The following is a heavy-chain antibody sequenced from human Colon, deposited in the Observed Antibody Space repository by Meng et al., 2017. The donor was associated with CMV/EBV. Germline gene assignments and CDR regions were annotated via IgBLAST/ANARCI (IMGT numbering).Heavy chain of an antibody. CDR3: ARPSDNGWYYFDS. Sequence: GESLKISCAASGFTFSSFAMHWVRQAPGRGLEWVAVISDNGSQKYHADSVNGRFTISRDNSRNTLYLQMNSLRAEDTSVYYCARPSDNGWYYFDSWGQGTLVTVSS. CDR2: ISDNGSQK. CDR1: GFTFSSFA. D-gene: IGHD6-19*01. V-gene: IGHV3-30-3*01. J-gene: IGHJ4*02.